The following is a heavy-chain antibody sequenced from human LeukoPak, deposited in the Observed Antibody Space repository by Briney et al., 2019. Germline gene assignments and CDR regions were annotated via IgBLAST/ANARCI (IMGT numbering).Heavy chain of an antibody. J-gene: IGHJ6*02. V-gene: IGHV3-73*01. Sequence: GGSLRLSCAASGFTFSGSAMHWVRQASGKGLEWVGRIRSKANSYATAYAASVKGRFTISRDDSKNTAYLQMNSLKTEDTAVYHCTRINSSSWFNYQYYGMDVWGQGTTVTVSS. CDR3: TRINSSSWFNYQYYGMDV. D-gene: IGHD6-13*01. CDR2: IRSKANSYAT. CDR1: GFTFSGSA.